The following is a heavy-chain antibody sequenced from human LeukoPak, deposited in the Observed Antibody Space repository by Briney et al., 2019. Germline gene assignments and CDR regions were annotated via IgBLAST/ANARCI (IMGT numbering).Heavy chain of an antibody. D-gene: IGHD3-16*02. CDR1: GGSISSSSYY. J-gene: IGHJ6*02. CDR3: EGGRGVISYYYYGMDV. CDR2: IYYSGST. V-gene: IGHV4-39*01. Sequence: SETLSLTCTVSGGSISSSSYYWGWIRQPPGKGLEWIGSIYYSGSTYYNPSLKSRVTISVDTSKNQFSLKLSSVTAADTAVYYCEGGRGVISYYYYGMDVWGQGTTVTVSS.